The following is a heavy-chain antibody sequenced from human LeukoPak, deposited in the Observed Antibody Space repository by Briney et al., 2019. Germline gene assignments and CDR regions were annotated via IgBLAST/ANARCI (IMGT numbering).Heavy chain of an antibody. V-gene: IGHV3-7*01. Sequence: GESLRLSCAASGFTFTTYWMSWVRQAPGKGLEWVANIKQDGNEKYYVDSVKGRFTISRDNAKNSLYLQMNSLRAEDTGVYYCAREQPYYYDSSGTALMAEIKYYFDYWGQGTLVTVSS. CDR2: IKQDGNEK. D-gene: IGHD3-22*01. J-gene: IGHJ4*02. CDR3: AREQPYYYDSSGTALMAEIKYYFDY. CDR1: GFTFTTYW.